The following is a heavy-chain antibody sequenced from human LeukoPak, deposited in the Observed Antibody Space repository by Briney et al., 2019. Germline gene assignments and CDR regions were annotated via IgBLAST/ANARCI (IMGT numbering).Heavy chain of an antibody. CDR3: AKDDYGDYVRWFDP. CDR2: IGGSGEGT. J-gene: IGHJ5*02. Sequence: PGGSLRLSCAASGFIFSRYAMSWVRQAPGKGLEWVSSIGGSGEGTYYTDSVKGRFTISRDNSKNILYLQMNSLRAEDTAVYYCAKDDYGDYVRWFDPWGQGTLVTVSS. V-gene: IGHV3-23*01. D-gene: IGHD4-17*01. CDR1: GFIFSRYA.